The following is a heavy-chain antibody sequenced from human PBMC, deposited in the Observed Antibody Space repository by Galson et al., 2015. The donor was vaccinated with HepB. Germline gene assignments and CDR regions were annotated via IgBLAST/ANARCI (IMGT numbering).Heavy chain of an antibody. Sequence: SLRLSCAASGFTFSSYGMSWVRQAPGQGLEWVSTFSGSGNIFYADSVKGRFTISRDNSKNTLYLQMNSLRAEDTAVYYCAKDGYSSSSDFDYWGQGTLVTVSS. V-gene: IGHV3-23*01. J-gene: IGHJ4*02. CDR1: GFTFSSYG. CDR3: AKDGYSSSSDFDY. CDR2: FSGSGNI. D-gene: IGHD6-6*01.